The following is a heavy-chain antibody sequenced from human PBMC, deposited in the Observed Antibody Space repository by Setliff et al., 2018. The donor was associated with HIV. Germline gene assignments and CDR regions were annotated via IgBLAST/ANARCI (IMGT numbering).Heavy chain of an antibody. CDR3: AREVRWELPQGFDH. J-gene: IGHJ4*02. D-gene: IGHD1-26*01. CDR1: GGSISSRNFY. CDR2: IAYTGSG. V-gene: IGHV4-39*07. Sequence: PSETLSLTCTVSGGSISSRNFYWGWIRQPPGKGLEWIGSIAYTGSGYYNSSLKSRVTISVGTSRNECSLKLTSVTAADTAVYYCAREVRWELPQGFDHWGQGSQVTVSS.